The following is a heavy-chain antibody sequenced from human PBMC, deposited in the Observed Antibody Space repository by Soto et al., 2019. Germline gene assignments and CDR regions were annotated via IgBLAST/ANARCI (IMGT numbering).Heavy chain of an antibody. Sequence: ETLSLTCAVYGGSFSVYYWSWIRQPPGKGLEWIGEINHSGSTNYNPSLKSRVTISVDTSKNQFSLKLSSVTAADTAVYYCARGLPEGISGAYFDYWGQGTLVTVSS. CDR2: INHSGST. V-gene: IGHV4-34*01. CDR1: GGSFSVYY. CDR3: ARGLPEGISGAYFDY. J-gene: IGHJ4*02.